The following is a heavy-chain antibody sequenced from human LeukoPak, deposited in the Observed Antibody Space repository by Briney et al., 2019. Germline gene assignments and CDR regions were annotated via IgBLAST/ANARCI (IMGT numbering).Heavy chain of an antibody. J-gene: IGHJ1*01. CDR3: ARDDYDSSGYTEYFQH. CDR1: GFTFSSYA. Sequence: PGGSLRLSCAASGFTFSSYAMSWVRQAPGKGLEWVSAISGSGGSTYYADSVKGRFTISRDNSKNTLYLQMNSLRAEDTAVYYCARDDYDSSGYTEYFQHWGQGTLVTVSS. CDR2: ISGSGGST. V-gene: IGHV3-23*01. D-gene: IGHD3-22*01.